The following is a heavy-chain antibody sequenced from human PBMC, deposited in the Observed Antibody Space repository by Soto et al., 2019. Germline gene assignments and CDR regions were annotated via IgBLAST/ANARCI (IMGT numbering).Heavy chain of an antibody. CDR3: ARDLRGSSGGFDY. V-gene: IGHV4-59*01. D-gene: IGHD2-15*01. CDR1: GGSISSYY. Sequence: XGTLSLTCTVSGGSISSYYWSGMRQPPGKGLEWIGYIYYSGSTNYNPSLKSRVTISVDTSKNQFSLKLSSVTAADTAVYYCARDLRGSSGGFDYWGQGTRGPVSS. CDR2: IYYSGST. J-gene: IGHJ4*02.